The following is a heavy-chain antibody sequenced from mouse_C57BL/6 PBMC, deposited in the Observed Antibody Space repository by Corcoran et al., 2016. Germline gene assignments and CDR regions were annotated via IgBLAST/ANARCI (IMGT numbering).Heavy chain of an antibody. CDR1: GFSLSTSGMG. CDR3: ARRPYDYEGYYAMDY. J-gene: IGHJ4*01. CDR2: IYWDDDK. Sequence: QVTLKESGPGILQSSQTLSLTCSFSGFSLSTSGMGVRWIRQPSGKGLEWLAHIYWDDDKRYNPSLKSRLTISKDTSRNQVFLKITSVDTADTATYYWARRPYDYEGYYAMDYWGQGTSVTVSS. D-gene: IGHD2-4*01. V-gene: IGHV8-12*01.